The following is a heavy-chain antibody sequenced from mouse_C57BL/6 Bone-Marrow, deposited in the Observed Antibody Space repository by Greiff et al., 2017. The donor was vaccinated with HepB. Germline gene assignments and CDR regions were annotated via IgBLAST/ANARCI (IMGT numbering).Heavy chain of an antibody. CDR3: ARGGNYGATDY. D-gene: IGHD2-1*01. CDR2: IDPSDSYT. V-gene: IGHV1-69*01. Sequence: QVQLQQSGAELVMPGASVKLSCKASGYTFTSYWMHWVKQRPGQGLEWIGEIDPSDSYTNYNQKFKGKSTLTVDKSSSTAYMQLSSLTSEDSAVYYCARGGNYGATDYWGQGTSVTVSS. J-gene: IGHJ4*01. CDR1: GYTFTSYW.